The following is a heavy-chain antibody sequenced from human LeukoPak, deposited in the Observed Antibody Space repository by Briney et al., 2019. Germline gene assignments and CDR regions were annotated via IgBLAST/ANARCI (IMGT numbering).Heavy chain of an antibody. J-gene: IGHJ5*02. CDR3: ARSPQGTATTANWLDP. CDR1: GGSISSSSYY. CDR2: IYYSGST. D-gene: IGHD4-17*01. V-gene: IGHV4-39*07. Sequence: PSETLSLTCTVSGGSISSSSYYWGWIRQPPGKGLEWIGSIYYSGSTYYNPSLKTRVTVSLDTSKNQFSLNLISVTAADTAVYYCARSPQGTATTANWLDPWGQGTLVTVSS.